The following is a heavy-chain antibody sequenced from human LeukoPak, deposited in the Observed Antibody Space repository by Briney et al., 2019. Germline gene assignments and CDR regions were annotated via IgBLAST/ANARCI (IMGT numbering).Heavy chain of an antibody. CDR3: AREASSTSLFDY. J-gene: IGHJ4*02. Sequence: KASETLSLTYTVSGGSISSSSYYWGWIRQPPGKGLEWIGNIYYSGSTYYNPSLKSRVTISVDTSKNQFSLKLSSVTAADTAVYYCAREASSTSLFDYWGQGTLVSVSS. CDR1: GGSISSSSYY. D-gene: IGHD2-2*01. V-gene: IGHV4-39*02. CDR2: IYYSGST.